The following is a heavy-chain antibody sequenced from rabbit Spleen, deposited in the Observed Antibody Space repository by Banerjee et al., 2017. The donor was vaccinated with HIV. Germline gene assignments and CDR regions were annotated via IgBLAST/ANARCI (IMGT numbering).Heavy chain of an antibody. J-gene: IGHJ4*01. CDR1: GFSFSSSDY. CDR2: IAGSSSGFT. V-gene: IGHV1S40*01. D-gene: IGHD2-1*01. Sequence: QSLEESGGDLVKPGASLTLTCTGSGFSFSSSDYMCWVRQAPGKGLEWISCIAGSSSGFTYSATWAKGRFTCSKTSSTTVTLQMTSLTAADTATYFCARGSAAMTMVITGFYLNLWGPGTLVTVS. CDR3: ARGSAAMTMVITGFYLNL.